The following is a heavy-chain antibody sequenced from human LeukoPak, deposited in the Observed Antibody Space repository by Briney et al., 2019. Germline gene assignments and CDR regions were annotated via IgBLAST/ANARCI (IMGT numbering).Heavy chain of an antibody. CDR3: ARGFRWNDY. CDR1: GASISSYY. D-gene: IGHD1-1*01. CDR2: IYYSGNI. Sequence: SETLSLTCSVSGASISSYYWSWIRQPPGKGLEWIGYIYYSGNINYNSSLKSRVTISVDTSKNQFSLKLSSVTAADTAVYYCARGFRWNDYWGQGTLVTVSS. J-gene: IGHJ4*02. V-gene: IGHV4-59*01.